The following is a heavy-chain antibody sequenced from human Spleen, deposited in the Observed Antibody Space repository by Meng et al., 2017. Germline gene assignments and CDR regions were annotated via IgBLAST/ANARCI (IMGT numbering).Heavy chain of an antibody. J-gene: IGHJ3*02. Sequence: SETLSLTCTVSGGSVSSGSYYWSWIRQPPGKGLEWIGYIYYSGSTNYNPSLKSRVTISVDTSKNQFSLKLSSVTAADTAVYYCARGRILAITMIVVVIPHDAFDIWGQGTMVTVSS. D-gene: IGHD3-22*01. V-gene: IGHV4-61*01. CDR3: ARGRILAITMIVVVIPHDAFDI. CDR2: IYYSGST. CDR1: GGSVSSGSYY.